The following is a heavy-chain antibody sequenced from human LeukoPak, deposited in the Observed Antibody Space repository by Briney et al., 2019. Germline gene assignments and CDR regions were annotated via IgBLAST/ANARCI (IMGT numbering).Heavy chain of an antibody. Sequence: PSETLSLTCTVSGGSISSYYWSWIRQPPGKGLEWIGEINHSGSTNYNPSLKSRVTISVDTSKNQFSLKLSSVTAADTAVYYCARWVGYSGYDPANWFDPWGQGTLVTVSS. CDR1: GGSISSYY. D-gene: IGHD5-12*01. CDR3: ARWVGYSGYDPANWFDP. J-gene: IGHJ5*02. V-gene: IGHV4-34*01. CDR2: INHSGST.